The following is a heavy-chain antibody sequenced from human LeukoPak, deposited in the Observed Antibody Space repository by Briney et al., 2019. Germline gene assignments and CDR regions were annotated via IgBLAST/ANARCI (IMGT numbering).Heavy chain of an antibody. J-gene: IGHJ4*02. CDR1: GFTFSSYS. V-gene: IGHV3-48*01. D-gene: IGHD3-22*01. CDR2: ISSSSSTI. Sequence: GGSLRLSCAASGFTFSSYSMNWVRQAPGKGLEWVSYISSSSSTIYYADSVKGRFTISRDNAKNSLYLQMNSLRAEDTAVYYCARDYYDSSGYYLHYFDYWGQGTLVTVSS. CDR3: ARDYYDSSGYYLHYFDY.